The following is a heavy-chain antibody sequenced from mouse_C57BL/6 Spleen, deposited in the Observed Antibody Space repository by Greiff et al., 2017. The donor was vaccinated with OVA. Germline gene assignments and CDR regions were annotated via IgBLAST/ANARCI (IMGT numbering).Heavy chain of an antibody. Sequence: QVQLKQSGAELVKPGASVKISCKASGYAFSSYWMNWVKQRPGKGLEWIGQIYPGDGDTNYNGKFKGKATLTADKSSSTAYMQLSSLTSEGSAVYFCARRAYGYAMDYWGQGTSVTVSS. CDR2: IYPGDGDT. D-gene: IGHD3-3*01. V-gene: IGHV1-80*01. J-gene: IGHJ4*01. CDR3: ARRAYGYAMDY. CDR1: GYAFSSYW.